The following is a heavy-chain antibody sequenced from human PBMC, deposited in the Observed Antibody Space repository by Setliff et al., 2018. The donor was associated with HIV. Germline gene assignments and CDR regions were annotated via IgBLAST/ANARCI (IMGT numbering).Heavy chain of an antibody. D-gene: IGHD1-1*01. CDR3: ARVDRNWNPLDVFDI. V-gene: IGHV1-18*01. CDR1: GYSFSNYG. J-gene: IGHJ3*02. CDR2: ISGYNRNT. Sequence: ASVKVSCKASGYSFSNYGISWVRQAPGQGLEWMGWISGYNRNTEYAQNLRGRVTVTKDTSTNTAYMELRNLRSDDTAVYYCARVDRNWNPLDVFDIWGQGTMVTVSS.